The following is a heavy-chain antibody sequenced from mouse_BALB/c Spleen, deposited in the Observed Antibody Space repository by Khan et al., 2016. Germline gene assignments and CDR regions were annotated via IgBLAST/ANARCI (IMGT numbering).Heavy chain of an antibody. CDR3: ARTDRRGYFDY. J-gene: IGHJ2*01. V-gene: IGHV1-9*01. Sequence: VQLQESGAELMKPGASVKISCKATGYTFSSYWIEWVKQRPGHGLEWIGEILLGSGSTNYNEKFRGKATFTADTSSNTAYMQLSSLTSEDSAVHYCARTDRRGYFDYWGQGTTLTVSS. CDR1: GYTFSSYW. CDR2: ILLGSGST.